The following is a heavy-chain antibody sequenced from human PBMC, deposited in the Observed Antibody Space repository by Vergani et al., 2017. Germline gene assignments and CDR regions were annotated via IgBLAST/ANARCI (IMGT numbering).Heavy chain of an antibody. CDR1: GFTFSSYS. D-gene: IGHD3-3*01. CDR3: ARVPYYDFWSGYY. V-gene: IGHV3-21*04. Sequence: EVQLVESGGGLVKPGGSLRLSCAASGFTFSSYSMNWVRQAPGKGLEWVSSISSSSSYIYYADSVKGRFTISRDNAKNSLYLQMNSLRAEDTAVYYCARVPYYDFWSGYYWGQGTLVTVSS. J-gene: IGHJ4*02. CDR2: ISSSSSYI.